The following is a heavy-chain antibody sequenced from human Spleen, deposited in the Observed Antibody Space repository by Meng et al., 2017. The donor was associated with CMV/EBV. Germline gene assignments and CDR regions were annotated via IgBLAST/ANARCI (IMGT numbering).Heavy chain of an antibody. J-gene: IGHJ4*02. Sequence: LSLTCAASGFTFIDYSMSWIRQAPGKGLEWVSYISGSGATIYYADSVKGRFTISRDNAKNSVFLQMNSLRAEDTAVYYCARRGGGGLGAFRYYFDNWGQGTLVTVSS. CDR1: GFTFIDYS. V-gene: IGHV3-11*01. CDR2: ISGSGATI. CDR3: ARRGGGGLGAFRYYFDN. D-gene: IGHD3-16*01.